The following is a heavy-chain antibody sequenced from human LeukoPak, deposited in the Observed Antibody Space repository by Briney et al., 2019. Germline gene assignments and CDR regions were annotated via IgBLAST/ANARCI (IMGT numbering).Heavy chain of an antibody. Sequence: GGSLRLSCAGSGFTFSCCEMNWVRQAPGKGLERVSYISSSDNTIYYADSVKGRFTISRDNAKSSLYLQMNSLRAEDTAVYYCAREASSVYDYLDYWGQGILVTVSS. CDR2: ISSSDNTI. CDR1: GFTFSCCE. CDR3: AREASSVYDYLDY. D-gene: IGHD5/OR15-5a*01. J-gene: IGHJ4*02. V-gene: IGHV3-48*03.